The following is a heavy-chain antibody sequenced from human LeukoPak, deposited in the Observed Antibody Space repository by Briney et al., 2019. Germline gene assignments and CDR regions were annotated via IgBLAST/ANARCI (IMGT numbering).Heavy chain of an antibody. Sequence: SETLSLTCTVSGGSIISYYWSWIRQPPGKGLEWIGEINHSGSTNYNPSLKSRVTISVDTSKNQFSLKLSSVTAADTAVYYCARDHHDRSGSYPNSDFDYWGQGTLVTVSS. CDR1: GGSIISYY. CDR3: ARDHHDRSGSYPNSDFDY. V-gene: IGHV4-34*01. J-gene: IGHJ4*02. CDR2: INHSGST. D-gene: IGHD1-26*01.